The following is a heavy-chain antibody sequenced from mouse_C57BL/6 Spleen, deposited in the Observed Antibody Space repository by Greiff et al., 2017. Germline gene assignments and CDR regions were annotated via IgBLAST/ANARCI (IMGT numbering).Heavy chain of an antibody. D-gene: IGHD1-1*01. CDR1: GFSLTSYG. CDR2: IWRGGST. V-gene: IGHV2-5*01. Sequence: QVQLKQSGPGLVQPSQSLSITCTVSGFSLTSYGVHWVRQSPGKGLEWLGVIWRGGSTDYNAAFMSRLSITKDNSKSQVFFKMNSLQADDTAIYYCAKNRDYGSSYYYAMDYWGQGTSVTVSS. J-gene: IGHJ4*01. CDR3: AKNRDYGSSYYYAMDY.